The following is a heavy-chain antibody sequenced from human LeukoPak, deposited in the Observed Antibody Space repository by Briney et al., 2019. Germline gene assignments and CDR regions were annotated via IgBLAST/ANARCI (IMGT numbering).Heavy chain of an antibody. V-gene: IGHV4-39*02. D-gene: IGHD2-21*01. J-gene: IGHJ4*02. CDR2: FDYRGTT. Sequence: PSETLSLTCSVSGVSIRSTNYYWGWIRQPPGKGLEWIGTFDYRGTTYYNPSLKSRVSIFADTAKNDFSLKLTSVTATDTAVYFCVRRNSRGDDGSEYVDYWGQGSLVAGSS. CDR3: VRRNSRGDDGSEYVDY. CDR1: GVSIRSTNYY.